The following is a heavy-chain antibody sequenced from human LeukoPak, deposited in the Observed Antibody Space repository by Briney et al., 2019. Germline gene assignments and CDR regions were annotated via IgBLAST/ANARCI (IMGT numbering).Heavy chain of an antibody. J-gene: IGHJ4*02. Sequence: SESLSLTCAVSGGSISSYYWSWIRQPPGRGLEWIGSIHYSGSTSYNSSLKSRVTMSIDTSKNQLSLKLSSVTAADTAVYYCARVGALGGSGTYYFDYWGQGTLVTLSS. CDR2: IHYSGST. D-gene: IGHD3-16*01. CDR3: ARVGALGGSGTYYFDY. CDR1: GGSISSYY. V-gene: IGHV4-59*08.